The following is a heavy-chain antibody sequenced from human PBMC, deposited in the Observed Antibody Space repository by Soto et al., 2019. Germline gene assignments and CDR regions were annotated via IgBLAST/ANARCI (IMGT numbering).Heavy chain of an antibody. V-gene: IGHV3-21*01. J-gene: IGHJ4*02. D-gene: IGHD3-16*02. CDR1: GFTFSSYS. Sequence: EVQLVESGGGLVKPGGSLRLSCAASGFTFSSYSMNWVRQAPGKGLEWVSSISSSSSYIYYADSVKGRFTISRDNAKNSLYLQMNSLRAEDTAVYYCASEGERARYYDYVWGSYRPHFDYWGQGTLVTVSS. CDR2: ISSSSSYI. CDR3: ASEGERARYYDYVWGSYRPHFDY.